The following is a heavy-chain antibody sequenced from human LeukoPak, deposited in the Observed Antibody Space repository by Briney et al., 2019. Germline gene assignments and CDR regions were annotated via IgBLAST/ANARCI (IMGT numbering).Heavy chain of an antibody. J-gene: IGHJ6*02. D-gene: IGHD3-16*01. V-gene: IGHV3-23*01. CDR2: INTSGGAT. CDR1: GLTFSSFA. CDR3: AKAWGRNHYYGLDV. Sequence: GGSRRLSCEASGLTFSSFAMSWVRQVPGKGLEWVSGINTSGGATYYADSVRGRFTISRDNSKNTLSLQMNSLRAEDTALYYCAKAWGRNHYYGLDVWGQGTTVTVSS.